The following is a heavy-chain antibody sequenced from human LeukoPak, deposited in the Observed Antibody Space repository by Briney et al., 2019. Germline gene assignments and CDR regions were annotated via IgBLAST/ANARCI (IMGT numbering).Heavy chain of an antibody. J-gene: IGHJ6*03. CDR1: GGSISSSSYY. D-gene: IGHD1-14*01. CDR2: VYHNGAT. V-gene: IGHV4-61*05. CDR3: GRFRKFVSQRNIYYYYADL. Sequence: LETLSLTCTVSGGSISSSSYYWGWIRQPPGKGLEWIGFVYHNGATNYSPSLESRVSVSIDKAKNQVSLRLISVTAADTAVHFCGRFRKFVSQRNIYYYYADLWGQGTTVAAAS.